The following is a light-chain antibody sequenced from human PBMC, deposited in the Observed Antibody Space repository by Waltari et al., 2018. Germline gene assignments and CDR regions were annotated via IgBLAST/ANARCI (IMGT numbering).Light chain of an antibody. CDR3: QQRSAWPLT. CDR2: DAS. CDR1: QSINRY. Sequence: EIVLTQSPATLSLSPGGRATLSCRASQSINRYLAWYQQKPGQAPRLLIYDASDRATGIPARFSGSGSGTDFALTISTLEPEDFAVYYCQQRSAWPLTFGQGTKVEIK. V-gene: IGKV3-11*01. J-gene: IGKJ1*01.